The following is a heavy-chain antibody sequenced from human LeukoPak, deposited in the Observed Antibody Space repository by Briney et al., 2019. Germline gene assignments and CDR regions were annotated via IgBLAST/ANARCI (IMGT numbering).Heavy chain of an antibody. CDR2: IKQDESEK. Sequence: PGGSLRLSCAASGVTFSIYWMSWVRQAPGKGLEWVANIKQDESEKYYVDSVRGRFTISRDNAKNSLYLQMNSLRVEDTAVYYCARNTYYYERSGWKAFDIWGQGTMVTVSS. V-gene: IGHV3-7*01. CDR3: ARNTYYYERSGWKAFDI. D-gene: IGHD3-22*01. J-gene: IGHJ3*02. CDR1: GVTFSIYW.